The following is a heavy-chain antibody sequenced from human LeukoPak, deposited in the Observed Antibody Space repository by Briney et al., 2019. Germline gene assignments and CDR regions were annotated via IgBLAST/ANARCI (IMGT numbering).Heavy chain of an antibody. CDR1: GINFSGYA. CDR3: ATAYSSGWADY. J-gene: IGHJ4*02. CDR2: ISCDGSNK. Sequence: GGSLRLSCAASGINFSGYAMHWVRQAPGKGLEWVAIISCDGSNKNYADSVKGRLTISRDNSNNMLFLQLNSLRTDDTAVYFCATAYSSGWADYWGQGTLVTVSS. D-gene: IGHD6-19*01. V-gene: IGHV3-30*04.